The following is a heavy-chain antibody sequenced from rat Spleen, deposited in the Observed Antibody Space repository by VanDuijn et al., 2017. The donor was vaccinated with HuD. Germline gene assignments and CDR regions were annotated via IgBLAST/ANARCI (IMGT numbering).Heavy chain of an antibody. CDR2: ISTGGGNT. V-gene: IGHV5-25*01. D-gene: IGHD1-11*01. Sequence: EVQLVESGGGLVQPGRSMKLSCAALGFTFSNYYMAWVRQAPTKGLEWVASISTGGGNTYYRDSVKGRFTISRDNAKSTLYLQMDSLRSEDTATYYCAVTEGPGYWGQGVMVTVSS. CDR3: AVTEGPGY. J-gene: IGHJ2*01. CDR1: GFTFSNYY.